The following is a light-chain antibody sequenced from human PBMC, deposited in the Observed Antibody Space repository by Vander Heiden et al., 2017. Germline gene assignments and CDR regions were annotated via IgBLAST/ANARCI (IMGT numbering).Light chain of an antibody. Sequence: DIQMTQSPSSLSASVGDRVTITCRASQGIRNYLAWYQQKPGKVPKLLIYAASALQSGVPSRFSGSGSGTDFTLTISSLQPEDVATYYCQKDNSAPLTFGRGTKVEIK. CDR3: QKDNSAPLT. CDR2: AAS. V-gene: IGKV1-27*01. CDR1: QGIRNY. J-gene: IGKJ4*01.